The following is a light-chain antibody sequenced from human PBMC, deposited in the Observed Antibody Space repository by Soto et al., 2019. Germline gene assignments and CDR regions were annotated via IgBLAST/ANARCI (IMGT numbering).Light chain of an antibody. V-gene: IGKV3-20*01. CDR3: QQYGSSHPT. CDR1: QSVSSTY. Sequence: EIVLTQSPGTLSLSPGERATLSCRASQSVSSTYLAWYQQKPGQAPGLLLYGASNRASGIPDRFAGSGSGTDFTLTISRLEPEDFAVYYCQQYGSSHPTCGGGTRWIS. CDR2: GAS. J-gene: IGKJ4*01.